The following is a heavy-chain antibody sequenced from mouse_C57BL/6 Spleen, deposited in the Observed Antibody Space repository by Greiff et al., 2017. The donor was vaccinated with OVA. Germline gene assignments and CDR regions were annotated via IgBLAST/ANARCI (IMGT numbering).Heavy chain of an antibody. Sequence: EVKLVESGAGLVKPGGSLKLSCAASGFTFSSYAMSWVRQTPEKRLEWVAYISSGGDYIYYADTVKGRFTISRDNARNTLYLQMSSLKSEDTAMYYCTRDGSSYGYFDVWGTGTTVTVSS. D-gene: IGHD1-1*01. V-gene: IGHV5-9-1*02. CDR3: TRDGSSYGYFDV. CDR2: ISSGGDYI. CDR1: GFTFSSYA. J-gene: IGHJ1*03.